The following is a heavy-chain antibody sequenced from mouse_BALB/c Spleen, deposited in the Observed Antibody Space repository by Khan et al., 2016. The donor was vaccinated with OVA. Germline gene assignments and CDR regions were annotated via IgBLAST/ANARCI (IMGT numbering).Heavy chain of an antibody. Sequence: EVELVESGGGLVKPGGSLKLSCAASGFTFSTYAMSWVRPTPEKRLAWVATISSDGDYTSFPDNVTGRFTFSRANAKNTLCLQMTSLRSGDTAMYYCARSPYGNFAYWGQGTLVTVSA. J-gene: IGHJ3*01. V-gene: IGHV5-9-3*01. CDR1: GFTFSTYA. D-gene: IGHD2-1*01. CDR3: ARSPYGNFAY. CDR2: ISSDGDYT.